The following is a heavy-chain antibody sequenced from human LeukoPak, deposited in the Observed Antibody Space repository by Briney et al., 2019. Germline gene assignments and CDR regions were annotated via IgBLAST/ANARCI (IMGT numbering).Heavy chain of an antibody. CDR1: GFTFRNYG. J-gene: IGHJ4*02. D-gene: IGHD2-2*01. CDR3: AKDYGVPAAHFDY. V-gene: IGHV3-30*02. Sequence: GGSLRLSCAASGFTFRNYGIHWVRQAPGKGLEWVAFIRYDGSNKESADSVKGQFTISRDNSKNTLYLQMNSLRAEDTAVYYCAKDYGVPAAHFDYWGQGTLVTVSS. CDR2: IRYDGSNK.